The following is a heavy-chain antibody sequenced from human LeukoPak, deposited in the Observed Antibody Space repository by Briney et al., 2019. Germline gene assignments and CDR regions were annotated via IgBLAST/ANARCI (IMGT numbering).Heavy chain of an antibody. J-gene: IGHJ4*02. CDR3: AREGGKDYYDSSGYYDY. CDR1: GGTFSSYA. CDR2: IIPIFGTA. V-gene: IGHV1-69*13. Sequence: GASVKVSCKASGGTFSSYAISWVRQAPGLGLEWMGGIIPIFGTANYAQKFQGRVTITADESTSTAYMELSSLRSEDTAVYYCAREGGKDYYDSSGYYDYWGQGTLVTVSS. D-gene: IGHD3-22*01.